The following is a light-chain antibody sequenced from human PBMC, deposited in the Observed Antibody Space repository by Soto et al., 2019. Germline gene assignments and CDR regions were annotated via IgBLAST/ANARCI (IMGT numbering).Light chain of an antibody. Sequence: DIQMTQSPSTLSASVGDRVTITCRASQSISSWLAWYQQKPGTAPKLLIYEASTLESGVPPRFSAIRSGTEFTLTVSSLQPDDFATYYCQQYNDSFLYTFGQGTKLEIK. J-gene: IGKJ2*01. CDR2: EAS. CDR3: QQYNDSFLYT. V-gene: IGKV1-5*03. CDR1: QSISSW.